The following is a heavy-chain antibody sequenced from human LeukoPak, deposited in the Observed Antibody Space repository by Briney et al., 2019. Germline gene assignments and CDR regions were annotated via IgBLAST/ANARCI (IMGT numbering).Heavy chain of an antibody. D-gene: IGHD1-7*01. V-gene: IGHV4-61*02. Sequence: PSETLSLTCTVSGGSISSGSYYWSWIRQPAGKGLEWIGRIYTSGSTNYNPSLKSRVTISVDTSKNQFSLKLSSVTAADTAVYYCARASKLPPSGYYYMDVWGKGTMVTVS. CDR3: ARASKLPPSGYYYMDV. CDR2: IYTSGST. J-gene: IGHJ6*03. CDR1: GGSISSGSYY.